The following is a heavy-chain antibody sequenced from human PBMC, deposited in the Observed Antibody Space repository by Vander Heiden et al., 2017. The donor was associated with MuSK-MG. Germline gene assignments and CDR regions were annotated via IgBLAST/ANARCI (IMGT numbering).Heavy chain of an antibody. CDR1: GFTFSSYA. V-gene: IGHV3-23*01. D-gene: IGHD2-15*01. J-gene: IGHJ5*02. CDR3: AKAGYCSGGSCYSLLGWFDP. CDR2: ISGSGGST. Sequence: EVQLLESGGGLVQPGGSLRLSCAASGFTFSSYAMSWVRQAPGKGLEWVSAISGSGGSTYYADSVKGRFTISRDNSKNTLYLQMNSLRAEDTAVYYCAKAGYCSGGSCYSLLGWFDPWGQGTLVTVSS.